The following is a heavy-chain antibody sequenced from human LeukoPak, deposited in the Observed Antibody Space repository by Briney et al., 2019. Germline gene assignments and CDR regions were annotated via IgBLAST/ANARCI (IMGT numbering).Heavy chain of an antibody. CDR1: GYIFSNYG. CDR2: ISDHNGNP. J-gene: IGHJ4*02. CDR3: AGDSLLGAPYTDY. D-gene: IGHD3-3*02. Sequence: ASVKVSCKSSGYIFSNYGISWARQAPGQGLEWMGWISDHNGNPNYAQKFEGRVTMTTDASTSTAYMELTSLTSDDTAVYYCAGDSLLGAPYTDYWGQGTLVTVSS. V-gene: IGHV1-18*01.